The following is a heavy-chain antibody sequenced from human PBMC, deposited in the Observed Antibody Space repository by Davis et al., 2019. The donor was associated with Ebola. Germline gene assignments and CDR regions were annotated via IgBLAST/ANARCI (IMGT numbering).Heavy chain of an antibody. V-gene: IGHV1-8*01. D-gene: IGHD6-19*01. CDR3: ARAVAAWFDP. Sequence: ASVKVSCKASGSTFTSYDINWVRQATGQGLEWMGWMNPNSGNTGFAQKFQGRVTITRDTSASTAYMELSSLRSEDTAVYYCARAVAAWFDPWGQGTLVTVSS. CDR1: GSTFTSYD. CDR2: MNPNSGNT. J-gene: IGHJ5*02.